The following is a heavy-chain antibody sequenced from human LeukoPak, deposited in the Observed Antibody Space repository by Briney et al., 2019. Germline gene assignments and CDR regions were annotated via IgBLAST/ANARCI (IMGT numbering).Heavy chain of an antibody. V-gene: IGHV4-4*07. J-gene: IGHJ4*02. CDR1: GGSISSYY. Sequence: SETLSLTCTVSGGSISSYYWSWIRQPAGKGLEWIGRIYTSGSTNYNPSLKSRVTMSVDTSKNQFSLKLSSVTAADTAVYYCARDVPEWIAAAGLGYYFDYWGQGTLVTVSS. D-gene: IGHD6-13*01. CDR2: IYTSGST. CDR3: ARDVPEWIAAAGLGYYFDY.